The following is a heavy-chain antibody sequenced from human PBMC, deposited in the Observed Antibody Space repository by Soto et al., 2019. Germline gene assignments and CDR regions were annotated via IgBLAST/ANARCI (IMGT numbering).Heavy chain of an antibody. J-gene: IGHJ6*02. CDR3: ARESQYPPGRNYGNYGMDV. CDR1: DSAFDDYA. CDR2: ISWNGGNI. V-gene: IGHV3-9*01. D-gene: IGHD1-7*01. Sequence: EVQLVESGGGLVQPGRSLRLSCAASDSAFDDYAMHWVRQPPGKGLEWVSGISWNGGNIAYADSVKGRFTVSRDNAKNTLYLQMNSLRAEDTAVYYCARESQYPPGRNYGNYGMDVWGQGTTVTVSS.